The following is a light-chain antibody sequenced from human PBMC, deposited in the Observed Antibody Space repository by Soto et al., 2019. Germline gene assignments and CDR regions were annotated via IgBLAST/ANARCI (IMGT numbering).Light chain of an antibody. CDR3: GSWTTYRPYV. J-gene: IGLJ1*01. V-gene: IGLV2-14*01. CDR2: EVT. CDR1: SSDIGNYNS. Sequence: QSVLTQPAPVSGSPGQSITIPCTGTSSDIGNYNSVSWYQQHPGKAPKLIIYEVTNRPSGVSDRFSGSKSGNTASLTISGLQAEDEADYYCGSWTTYRPYVFATGTKVTVL.